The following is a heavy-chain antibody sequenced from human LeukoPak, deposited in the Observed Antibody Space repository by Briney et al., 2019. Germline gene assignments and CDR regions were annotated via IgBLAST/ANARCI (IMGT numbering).Heavy chain of an antibody. CDR3: ARDAYDDASES. V-gene: IGHV3-48*04. CDR2: ISSSSSTI. Sequence: PGGSPRLSCAASGFTFSSYSMNWVRQAPGKGLEWVSYISSSSSTIYYADSVKGRFTISRDNAKKLVYLQMNSLRAEDTAVYYCARDAYDDASESWGQGTLVTVSS. J-gene: IGHJ5*02. CDR1: GFTFSSYS. D-gene: IGHD3-3*01.